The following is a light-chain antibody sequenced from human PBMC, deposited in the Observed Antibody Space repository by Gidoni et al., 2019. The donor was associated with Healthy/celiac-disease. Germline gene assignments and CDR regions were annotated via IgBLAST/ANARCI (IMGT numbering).Light chain of an antibody. J-gene: IGKJ5*01. CDR2: DAS. V-gene: IGKV3-11*01. Sequence: MLLTQSPATLSLSPGERATLSSRASQSVSSYLAWYPQKPGQAPRLLIYDASNRATGIPARFSGSGSGTDFTLTISSLEPDDFAVYYCQQRSNWPPITFGQGTRLEIK. CDR3: QQRSNWPPIT. CDR1: QSVSSY.